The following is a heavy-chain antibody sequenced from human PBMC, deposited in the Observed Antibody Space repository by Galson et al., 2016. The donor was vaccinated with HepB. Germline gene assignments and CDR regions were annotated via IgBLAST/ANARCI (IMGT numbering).Heavy chain of an antibody. D-gene: IGHD4-23*01. Sequence: TLSLTCTVSGGSISSGDHYWSWVRQPPGKGLEWIGYIYYSGSTSYNPSLKRRLAIAVDRSKNQFSLMLSSVTAADTAVYYCAGADYGGCLAYWGQGSLVTVSS. CDR1: GGSISSGDHY. V-gene: IGHV4-30-4*01. CDR2: IYYSGST. J-gene: IGHJ4*02. CDR3: AGADYGGCLAY.